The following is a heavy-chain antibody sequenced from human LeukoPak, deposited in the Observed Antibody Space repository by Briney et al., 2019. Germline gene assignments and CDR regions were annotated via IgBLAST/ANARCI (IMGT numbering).Heavy chain of an antibody. D-gene: IGHD3-22*01. CDR3: ARVTGYMIEDYFDY. V-gene: IGHV4-61*02. J-gene: IGHJ4*02. CDR1: GGSISSSSYF. CDR2: LYTSGST. Sequence: PSETLSLTCTVSGGSISSSSYFWSWIRQPAGKGLEWIGRLYTSGSTNYNPSLKSRVTMSVDTSKNQFSLKLSSVTAADTAVYYCARVTGYMIEDYFDYWGQGTLVTVSS.